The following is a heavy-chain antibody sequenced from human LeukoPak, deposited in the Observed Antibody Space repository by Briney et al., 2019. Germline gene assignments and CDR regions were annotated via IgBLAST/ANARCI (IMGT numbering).Heavy chain of an antibody. V-gene: IGHV4-34*01. CDR1: GGSFSGYY. J-gene: IGHJ3*02. CDR3: ARASSYSNAFDI. CDR2: INHSGST. Sequence: SETLSLTCAVYGGSFSGYYWSWIRQPPGKGLEWIGEINHSGSTNYNPSLKSRVTISVDTSKNQFSLKLSSVTAADTVVYYCARASSYSNAFDIWGQGTMVIVSS. D-gene: IGHD5-18*01.